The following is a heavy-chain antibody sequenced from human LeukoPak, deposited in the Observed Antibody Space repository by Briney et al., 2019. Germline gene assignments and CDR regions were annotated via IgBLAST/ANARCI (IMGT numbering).Heavy chain of an antibody. CDR1: GGSIRANTNFWGWNSSNY. Sequence: SETLSLTCSVSGGSIRANTNFWGWNSSNYWGWIRQPPGKGLEWIGSVHFSGTTYYHPSLQSRFTISVDTSKNQFSLKLSSVTAADTAVYYCARLSGYDLFDYWGQGTLVTVSS. V-gene: IGHV4-39*01. J-gene: IGHJ4*02. D-gene: IGHD5-12*01. CDR3: ARLSGYDLFDY. CDR2: VHFSGTT.